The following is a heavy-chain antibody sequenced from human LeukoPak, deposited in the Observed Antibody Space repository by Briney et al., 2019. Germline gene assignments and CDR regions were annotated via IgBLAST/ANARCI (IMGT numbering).Heavy chain of an antibody. D-gene: IGHD1-14*01. V-gene: IGHV1-18*01. Sequence: ASEKVSCKASGYTFISYGISWVRQAPGQGLEWMGWISAHNGNTNYAQKFQDRVTMTTDTSTSTAYMELRSLRSDDTALYYCARGNHGYNYYMDVWGKGTTVTVSS. CDR3: ARGNHGYNYYMDV. J-gene: IGHJ6*03. CDR1: GYTFISYG. CDR2: ISAHNGNT.